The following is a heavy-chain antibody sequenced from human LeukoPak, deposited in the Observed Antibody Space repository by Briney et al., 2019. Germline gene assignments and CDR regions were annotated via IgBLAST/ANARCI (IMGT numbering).Heavy chain of an antibody. CDR2: ISYDGSNK. CDR3: ARAPIAAAGTLFDY. Sequence: GGSLRLSCAASGFTFSSYGMHWVRQAPGKGLEWVAVISYDGSNKYYADSVKGRFTISRDNSKNTLYLQMNSLRAEDTAVYYCARAPIAAAGTLFDYWGQGTLVTVSS. V-gene: IGHV3-30*03. D-gene: IGHD6-13*01. CDR1: GFTFSSYG. J-gene: IGHJ4*02.